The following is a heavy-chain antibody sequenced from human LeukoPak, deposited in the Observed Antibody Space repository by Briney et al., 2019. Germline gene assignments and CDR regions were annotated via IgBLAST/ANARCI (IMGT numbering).Heavy chain of an antibody. J-gene: IGHJ5*02. Sequence: GGSLRLSCAASGFTFSSYSMNWVRQAPGKGLEGVSAISTSSRYIYYADSVKGRFTISRDNAKNSLYLQMNSLRAEDTAVYYCARDVKYYYGSESLDWFDPWGQGTLVTVSS. CDR3: ARDVKYYYGSESLDWFDP. CDR2: ISTSSRYI. V-gene: IGHV3-21*01. D-gene: IGHD3-10*01. CDR1: GFTFSSYS.